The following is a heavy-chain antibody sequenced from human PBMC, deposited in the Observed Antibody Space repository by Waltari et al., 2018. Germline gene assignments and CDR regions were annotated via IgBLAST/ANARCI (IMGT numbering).Heavy chain of an antibody. Sequence: QVQLQESGPGLVKSSATLYLTRTVSGVSGCGYFWNWIRQAPGKGPEWIGYIRHTGDTKQNPSLKSRVTMSVDTSRNDFSLRLSSVTAADTAVYYCALWESGWRAFRFWGQGTLGTVSS. CDR2: IRHTGDT. V-gene: IGHV4-59*08. D-gene: IGHD6-19*01. CDR1: GVSGCGYF. CDR3: ALWESGWRAFRF. J-gene: IGHJ4*03.